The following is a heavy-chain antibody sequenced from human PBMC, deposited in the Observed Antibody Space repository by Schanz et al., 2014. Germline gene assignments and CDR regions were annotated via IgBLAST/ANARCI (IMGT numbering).Heavy chain of an antibody. D-gene: IGHD3-10*01. Sequence: EVQLLESGGGSVQPGGSLRLSCAASGFGFSSYSMNWVRQAPGKGLEWVSYISSSSSTRYYADSVKGRFTISRDNFKGALYLQMSSLRAEDTAVYYCARPALWFGDNCFDPWGQGTLXTVSS. CDR2: ISSSSSTR. V-gene: IGHV3-48*01. CDR1: GFGFSSYS. CDR3: ARPALWFGDNCFDP. J-gene: IGHJ5*02.